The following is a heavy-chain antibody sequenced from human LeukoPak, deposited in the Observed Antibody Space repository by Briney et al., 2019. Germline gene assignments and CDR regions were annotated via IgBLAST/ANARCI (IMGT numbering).Heavy chain of an antibody. CDR1: GGSVSSGGYY. Sequence: SQTLSLTCTVSGGSVSSGGYYWSWIRPHPGEGLGWIGYIYYSGNTYYNPSLESRLTISLDTSTNQCSLKLGSVTAADTAVYYCATTGYYYYVDVWGKGTTVTASS. CDR3: ATTGYYYYVDV. D-gene: IGHD2-8*02. V-gene: IGHV4-31*03. CDR2: IYYSGNT. J-gene: IGHJ6*03.